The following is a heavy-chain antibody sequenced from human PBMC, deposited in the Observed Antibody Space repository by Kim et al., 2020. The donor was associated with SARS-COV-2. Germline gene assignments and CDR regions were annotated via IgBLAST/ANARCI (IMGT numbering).Heavy chain of an antibody. CDR3: ARVGLTYCGGDCYSERWVDY. Sequence: ASVKVSCKASGYTFTSYGISWVRQAPGQGLEWMGWISAYNGNTNYAQKLQGRVTMTTDTSTSTAYMELRSLRSDDTAVYYCARVGLTYCGGDCYSERWVDYWGQGTLVTVSS. J-gene: IGHJ4*02. CDR1: GYTFTSYG. D-gene: IGHD2-21*01. V-gene: IGHV1-18*01. CDR2: ISAYNGNT.